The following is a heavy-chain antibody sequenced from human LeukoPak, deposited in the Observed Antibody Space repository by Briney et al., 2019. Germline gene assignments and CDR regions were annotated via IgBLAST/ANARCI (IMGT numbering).Heavy chain of an antibody. CDR1: GFTFSDYY. CDR3: ATSTGGNSAAVSGY. V-gene: IGHV3-11*01. Sequence: KAGGSLRLSCAASGFTFSDYYMSWIRQAPGKGLEWVSYISSSGSTIYYADSVKGRFTISRDNAKNSLYLQMNSLRAEDTAVYYCATSTGGNSAAVSGYWGQGTLVTVSS. J-gene: IGHJ4*02. CDR2: ISSSGSTI. D-gene: IGHD4-23*01.